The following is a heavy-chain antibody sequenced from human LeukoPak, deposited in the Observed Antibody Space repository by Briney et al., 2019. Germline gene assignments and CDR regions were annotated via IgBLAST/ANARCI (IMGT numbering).Heavy chain of an antibody. CDR2: ISGSGGST. J-gene: IGHJ3*02. V-gene: IGHV3-23*01. CDR3: AKGPSYYDSSGYSDRVAKNAFDI. D-gene: IGHD3-22*01. Sequence: TGGSLRLSCAASGFTFSSYAMSWVRQAPGKGLEWVSAISGSGGSTYYAGSVKGRFTISRDNSKNTLYLQMNSLRAEDTAVYYCAKGPSYYDSSGYSDRVAKNAFDIWGQGTMVTVSS. CDR1: GFTFSSYA.